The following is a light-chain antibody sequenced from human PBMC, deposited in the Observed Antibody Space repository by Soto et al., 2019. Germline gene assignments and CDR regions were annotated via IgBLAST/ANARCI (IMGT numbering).Light chain of an antibody. Sequence: YELTQPPSVSVSPGQTASITCSGDNLGDKYACWYQQKPGQSPVLLIYQDTARPSGIPERFSGSNSGNTATLTISGTQAMDEADYYCQAWDSSVVFGGGTQLTVL. V-gene: IGLV3-1*01. CDR2: QDT. CDR1: NLGDKY. J-gene: IGLJ2*01. CDR3: QAWDSSVV.